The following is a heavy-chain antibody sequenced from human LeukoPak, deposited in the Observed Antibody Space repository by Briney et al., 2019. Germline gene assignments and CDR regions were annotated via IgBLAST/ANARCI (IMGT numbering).Heavy chain of an antibody. D-gene: IGHD5-12*01. CDR3: ARGEGGYDYGNAFDI. CDR2: IYHSGST. Sequence: SQTLSLTCAVSGGSISGGGYSWSWIRQPPGKGLKWIGYIYHSGSTYYNPSLKSRVTISVDRSKNQFSLKLSSVTAADTAVYYCARGEGGYDYGNAFDIWGQGTIVTVSS. CDR1: GGSISGGGYS. J-gene: IGHJ3*02. V-gene: IGHV4-30-2*01.